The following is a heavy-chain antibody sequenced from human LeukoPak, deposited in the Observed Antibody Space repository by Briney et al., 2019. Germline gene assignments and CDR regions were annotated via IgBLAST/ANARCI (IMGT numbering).Heavy chain of an antibody. Sequence: KPSETLSLTCAVYGGSFSGYYWSWVRQPPGKGLEWIGEINHSGSTNYNPSLKSRVTISVDTSKNQFSLKLSSVTAADTAVYYCARTLYCSSPSCHEIQPQYYYYYMDVWGKGTTVTVSS. CDR2: INHSGST. CDR1: GGSFSGYY. D-gene: IGHD2-2*01. V-gene: IGHV4-34*01. CDR3: ARTLYCSSPSCHEIQPQYYYYYMDV. J-gene: IGHJ6*03.